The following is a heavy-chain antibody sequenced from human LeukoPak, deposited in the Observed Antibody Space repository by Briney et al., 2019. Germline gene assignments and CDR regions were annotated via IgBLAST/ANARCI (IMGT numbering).Heavy chain of an antibody. Sequence: GGSLRLSCAASGFTFSSYGMHWVRQAPGKGLESVAVIWYDGSNKYYADSVKGRFTISRDNSKNTLYLQMNSLRAEDTAVYYCARVGRFCSSTSCQDHGMDVWGKGTTVTVSS. J-gene: IGHJ6*04. CDR3: ARVGRFCSSTSCQDHGMDV. V-gene: IGHV3-33*01. D-gene: IGHD2-2*01. CDR1: GFTFSSYG. CDR2: IWYDGSNK.